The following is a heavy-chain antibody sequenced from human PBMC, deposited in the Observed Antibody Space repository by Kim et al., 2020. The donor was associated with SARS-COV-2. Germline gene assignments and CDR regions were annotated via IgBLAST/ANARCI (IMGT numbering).Heavy chain of an antibody. CDR2: ISYDGSKK. J-gene: IGHJ6*02. Sequence: GGSLRLSCEASGFTFNWYAMHWVRQAPGKGLEWVALISYDGSKKSYAESVKGRFTISRDNSRDTLYLQMNTLRGEDTALYYCARDTTVTEAMPLDAWGQGTTVIVSS. CDR1: GFTFNWYA. D-gene: IGHD2-2*01. CDR3: ARDTTVTEAMPLDA. V-gene: IGHV3-30*04.